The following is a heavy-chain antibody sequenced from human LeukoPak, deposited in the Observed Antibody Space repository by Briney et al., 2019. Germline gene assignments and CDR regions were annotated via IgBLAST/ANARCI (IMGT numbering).Heavy chain of an antibody. D-gene: IGHD3-22*01. J-gene: IGHJ4*02. Sequence: SETLSLTCTVSGGSISSYYWGWIRQPPGKGLEWIGYIYYSGSTNYNPSLKGRVTISVDTSKNQFSLKLSSVTAADTAVYYCARAKYYYDSSGYYYWGQGTLVTVSS. CDR2: IYYSGST. V-gene: IGHV4-59*01. CDR1: GGSISSYY. CDR3: ARAKYYYDSSGYYY.